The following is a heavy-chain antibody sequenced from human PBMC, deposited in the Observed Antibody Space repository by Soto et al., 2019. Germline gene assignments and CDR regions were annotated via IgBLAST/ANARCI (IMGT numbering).Heavy chain of an antibody. D-gene: IGHD1-26*01. CDR2: MSGRIGDP. Sequence: QVQLVQSGGEVKKPGASVRVSCQASGYPFNKIAIHWVRQAPGHGLEWLGRMSGRIGDPNCAPTVRDRITMATDTSNNTAYMELRSLRSTDTAVYYCAREGGLGTEKHPYGLDVWGQGTTVTV. V-gene: IGHV1-18*01. J-gene: IGHJ6*02. CDR3: AREGGLGTEKHPYGLDV. CDR1: GYPFNKIA.